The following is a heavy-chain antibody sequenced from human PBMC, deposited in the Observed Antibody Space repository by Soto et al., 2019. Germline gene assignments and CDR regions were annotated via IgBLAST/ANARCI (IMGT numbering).Heavy chain of an antibody. CDR2: ISGSGGST. V-gene: IGHV3-23*01. CDR1: GFTFSSYA. J-gene: IGHJ6*04. CDR3: AKEGSGSYLSRLVDV. D-gene: IGHD3-10*01. Sequence: PGGSLRLSCAASGFTFSSYAMSWVRQAPGKGLEWVSAISGSGGSTYYADSVKGRFTISRDNSKNTLYLQMNSLRAEDMAVYYCAKEGSGSYLSRLVDVWGKGTTVTVSS.